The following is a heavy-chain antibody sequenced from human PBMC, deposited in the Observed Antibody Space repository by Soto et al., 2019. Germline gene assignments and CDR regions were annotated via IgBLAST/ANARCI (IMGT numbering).Heavy chain of an antibody. V-gene: IGHV5-51*01. CDR3: ARHLGGSYDSSGYLFDY. CDR1: GYSFTSYW. J-gene: IGHJ4*02. Sequence: LGESLKISCKGSGYSFTSYWIGWVRQMPGKGLEWMGIIYPGDSDTRYSPSFQGQATISADKSISTAYLQWSSLKASDTAMYYCARHLGGSYDSSGYLFDYWGQGTLVTVSS. CDR2: IYPGDSDT. D-gene: IGHD3-22*01.